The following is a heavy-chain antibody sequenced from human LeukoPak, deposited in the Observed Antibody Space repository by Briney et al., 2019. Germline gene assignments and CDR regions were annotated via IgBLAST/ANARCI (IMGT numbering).Heavy chain of an antibody. CDR1: RFTFSSYS. V-gene: IGHV3-21*01. CDR2: ISSSSSYI. J-gene: IGHJ6*03. Sequence: GGSLRLSCAASRFTFSSYSMNWVRQAPGKGLEWVSSISSSSSYIYYADSVKGRFTISRDNSKNTLYLQMGSLRAEDMAVYYCARDRRPIGCSGGSCYSRGWGSMDVWGKGTTVTISS. D-gene: IGHD2-15*01. CDR3: ARDRRPIGCSGGSCYSRGWGSMDV.